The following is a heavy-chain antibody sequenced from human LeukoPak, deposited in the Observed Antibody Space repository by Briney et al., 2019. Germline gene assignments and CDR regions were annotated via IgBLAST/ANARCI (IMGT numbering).Heavy chain of an antibody. D-gene: IGHD2-15*01. V-gene: IGHV3-23*01. Sequence: GGSLRLSCAASGFTFSDHYMDWVRQAPGKGLEWVSAISGSGGSTCYADSVKGRFTISRDNPKNTLYLQMNSLRAEDTAVYYCAKDGSWYGLDAFDIWGQGTMVTVSS. CDR1: GFTFSDHY. J-gene: IGHJ3*02. CDR3: AKDGSWYGLDAFDI. CDR2: ISGSGGST.